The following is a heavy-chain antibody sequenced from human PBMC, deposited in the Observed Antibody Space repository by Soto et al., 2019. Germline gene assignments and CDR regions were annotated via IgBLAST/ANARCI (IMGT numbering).Heavy chain of an antibody. CDR2: ISWNSGSI. V-gene: IGHV3-9*01. CDR3: AKDPGGYSYGALGY. CDR1: GFTFDDYA. D-gene: IGHD5-18*01. Sequence: EVQLVESGGGLVQPGRSLRLSCAASGFTFDDYAMHWVRQAPGKGLEWVSGISWNSGSIGYADSVKGRFTISRDNAKNSLYLQMNSLRAEDTALYYCAKDPGGYSYGALGYWGQGTLVTVSS. J-gene: IGHJ4*02.